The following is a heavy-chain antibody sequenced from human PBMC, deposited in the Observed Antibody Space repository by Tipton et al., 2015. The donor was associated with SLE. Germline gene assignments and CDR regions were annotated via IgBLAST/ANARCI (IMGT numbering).Heavy chain of an antibody. D-gene: IGHD3-3*01. CDR2: IYYSGST. J-gene: IGHJ3*02. V-gene: IGHV4-39*07. CDR3: ARGSALRFLEWLLSDAFDI. Sequence: TLSLTCTVSGGSISSSSYYWGWIRQPPGKGLEWIGSIYYSGSTYYNPSLKSRVTISVDTSRNQISLKLSSVTAADTAVYYCARGSALRFLEWLLSDAFDIWGQGTMVTVSS. CDR1: GGSISSSSYY.